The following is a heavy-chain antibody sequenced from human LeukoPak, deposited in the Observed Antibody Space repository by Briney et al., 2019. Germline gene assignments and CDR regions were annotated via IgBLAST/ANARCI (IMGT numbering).Heavy chain of an antibody. J-gene: IGHJ4*02. CDR1: GFTFSSYG. Sequence: GGSLRLSCAASGFTFSSYGMHWVRQPPGKGLEWVSLFSGDGGSTYYADSVKGRFTISRDNRKNSLYLEMNSLTTEDSAIYYCAKDFSGYIDYWGQGTLVTVSS. D-gene: IGHD3-22*01. CDR2: FSGDGGST. V-gene: IGHV3-43*02. CDR3: AKDFSGYIDY.